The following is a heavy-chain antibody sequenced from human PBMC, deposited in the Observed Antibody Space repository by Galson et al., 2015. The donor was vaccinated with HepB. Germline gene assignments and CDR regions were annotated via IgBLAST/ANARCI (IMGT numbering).Heavy chain of an antibody. CDR1: GYTFTSYA. D-gene: IGHD6-13*01. CDR3: ARAGGGGQQLVPTKYYYYYYGMDV. J-gene: IGHJ6*02. V-gene: IGHV7-4-1*02. Sequence: SVKVSCKASGYTFTSYAMNWVRQAPGQGLEWMGWINTNTGNPTYAQGFTGRFVFSLDTSVSTAYLQISSLKAEDTAVYYCARAGGGGQQLVPTKYYYYYYGMDVWGQGTTVTVSS. CDR2: INTNTGNP.